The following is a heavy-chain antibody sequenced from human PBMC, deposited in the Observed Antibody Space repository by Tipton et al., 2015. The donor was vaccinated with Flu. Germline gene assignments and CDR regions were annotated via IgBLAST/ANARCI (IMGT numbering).Heavy chain of an antibody. D-gene: IGHD1-1*01. CDR1: GGSFSGYY. V-gene: IGHV4-34*01. Sequence: TLSLTCAVYGGSFSGYYWSWIRQPPGKGLEWIGEINHSGSTNYNPSLKSRVTISVDTSKNQFSLKLSSVTAADTAVYYCARVSFPAWNEYWYFDLWGRGTLVTVSS. J-gene: IGHJ2*01. CDR2: INHSGST. CDR3: ARVSFPAWNEYWYFDL.